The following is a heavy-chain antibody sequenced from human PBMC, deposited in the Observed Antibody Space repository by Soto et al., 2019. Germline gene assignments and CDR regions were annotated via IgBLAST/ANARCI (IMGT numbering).Heavy chain of an antibody. V-gene: IGHV4-59*01. CDR1: GGSISSYY. CDR3: ARDRQPAAMWGAFDI. D-gene: IGHD2-2*01. Sequence: QVQLQESGPGLVKPSETLSLTCTVSGGSISSYYWSWIRQPPGKGLEWIGYIYYSGSTNYNPSLKRRVTISVDTSKNQFSLKLSSVTAADTAVYYCARDRQPAAMWGAFDIWGQGTMVTVSS. J-gene: IGHJ3*02. CDR2: IYYSGST.